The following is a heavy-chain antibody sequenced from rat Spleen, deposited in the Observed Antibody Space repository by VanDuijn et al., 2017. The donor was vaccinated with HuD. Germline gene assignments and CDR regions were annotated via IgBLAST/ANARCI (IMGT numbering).Heavy chain of an antibody. CDR3: ARPGITSYVMDA. J-gene: IGHJ4*01. CDR2: ISAGGANT. Sequence: EVELVESGGGLVQPGRSMKLSCAASGFTFSNYGMAWVRQAPTKGLEWVAFISAGGANTHYRDSVKGRFTISRDNAQSTLYLQMDSLRSEDTATYYCARPGITSYVMDAWGQGASVTVSS. D-gene: IGHD1-4*01. V-gene: IGHV5-25*01. CDR1: GFTFSNYG.